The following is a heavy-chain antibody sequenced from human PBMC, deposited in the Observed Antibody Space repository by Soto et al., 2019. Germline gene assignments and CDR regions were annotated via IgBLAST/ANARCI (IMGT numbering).Heavy chain of an antibody. J-gene: IGHJ5*02. CDR1: GGSISSYC. D-gene: IGHD3-10*01. CDR3: ARSGSGSGSYYRNWFDP. Sequence: SETLSLTCTVSGGSISSYCWSWIRQPAGKGLEWIGRIYTSGITNYNPSLKSRVTMSVDTSKNQFSLKLSSVTAADTAVYYCARSGSGSGSYYRNWFDPWGPGTLVTVSS. CDR2: IYTSGIT. V-gene: IGHV4-4*07.